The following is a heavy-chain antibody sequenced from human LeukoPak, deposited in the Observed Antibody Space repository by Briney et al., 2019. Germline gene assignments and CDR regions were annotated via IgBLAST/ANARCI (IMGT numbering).Heavy chain of an antibody. Sequence: GGSLRLSCAASGFTFSSYAMHWVRQAPGKGLEYVSAISSNGGRTYYANSVKGRFTISRDNSKNTLYLQMGSLRAEDMAVYYCARSGSMYYYDSSGYYYWGQGTLVTVSS. CDR1: GFTFSSYA. CDR2: ISSNGGRT. D-gene: IGHD3-22*01. CDR3: ARSGSMYYYDSSGYYY. V-gene: IGHV3-64*01. J-gene: IGHJ4*02.